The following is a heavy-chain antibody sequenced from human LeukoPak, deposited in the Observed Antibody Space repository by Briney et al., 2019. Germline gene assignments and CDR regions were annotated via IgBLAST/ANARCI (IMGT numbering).Heavy chain of an antibody. CDR3: ARGPSSSWYVQYYYYGMDV. V-gene: IGHV4-34*01. CDR1: GGSFSGYY. D-gene: IGHD6-13*01. CDR2: INHSGST. J-gene: IGHJ6*02. Sequence: SETLSLTCAVYGGSFSGYYWSGIRQPPGEGVEWIGEINHSGSTTYNPSLKSRVTISVDTSKNQFSLKLSSVTAADKAVYYCARGPSSSWYVQYYYYGMDVWGQGTTVTVSS.